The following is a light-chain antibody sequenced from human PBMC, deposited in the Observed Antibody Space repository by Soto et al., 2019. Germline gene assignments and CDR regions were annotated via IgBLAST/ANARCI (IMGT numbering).Light chain of an antibody. V-gene: IGLV3-21*02. CDR3: QVWDSSSDHAV. CDR1: NIGSKS. J-gene: IGLJ7*01. CDR2: DDS. Sequence: SYELTQPPSVSVAPGQTARITCGGNNIGSKSVHGYQQKPGQAPVLVVYDDSDRPLGIPERFSGSNSGNTATLTISRVEAGDEADYYCQVWDSSSDHAVFGGGTQLTVL.